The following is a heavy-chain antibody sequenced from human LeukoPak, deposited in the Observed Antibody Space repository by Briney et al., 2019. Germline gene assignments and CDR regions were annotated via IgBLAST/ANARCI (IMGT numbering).Heavy chain of an antibody. Sequence: GGSLRLSCAASGFTFSTYWMTWVRQAPGKGLEWVASLHQDGSEKYYVDSVKGRFTISRDNAQKSLYLEMKSLSAKDTAVYYCARAVTSTEGYWGQGTLVTVSS. CDR2: LHQDGSEK. J-gene: IGHJ4*02. CDR1: GFTFSTYW. CDR3: ARAVTSTEGY. V-gene: IGHV3-7*03.